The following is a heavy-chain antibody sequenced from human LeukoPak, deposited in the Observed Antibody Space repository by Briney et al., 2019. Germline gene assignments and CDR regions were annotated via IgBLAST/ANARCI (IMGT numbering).Heavy chain of an antibody. CDR3: ARGLGSGSYAY. Sequence: GASVKVSCKASGYTFTGYYMHWVRQAPGQGLEWMGWINPNSGGTNYAQTFQGRVTMTRDTSITTAYMELKSLRSDDTAVYYCARGLGSGSYAYWGQGTLVTVSS. CDR2: INPNSGGT. D-gene: IGHD3-10*02. CDR1: GYTFTGYY. J-gene: IGHJ4*02. V-gene: IGHV1-2*02.